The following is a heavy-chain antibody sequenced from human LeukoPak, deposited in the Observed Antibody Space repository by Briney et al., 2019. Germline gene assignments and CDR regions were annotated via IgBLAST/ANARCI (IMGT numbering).Heavy chain of an antibody. D-gene: IGHD3-22*01. Sequence: SETLSLTCTVSGGSISSSSYYWGWIRQPPGKGLEYIGSISYSGSTYYNPSLKSRVTISVDTSKNQFPLRLSSVTAADTAVYYCASLSKYYYESRGFFDYWGQGTLVTVSS. CDR1: GGSISSSSYY. CDR2: ISYSGST. J-gene: IGHJ4*02. V-gene: IGHV4-39*01. CDR3: ASLSKYYYESRGFFDY.